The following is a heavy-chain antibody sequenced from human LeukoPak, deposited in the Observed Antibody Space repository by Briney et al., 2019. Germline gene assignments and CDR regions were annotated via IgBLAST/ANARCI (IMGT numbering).Heavy chain of an antibody. CDR2: ISSPGSTI. CDR1: GFTFSDYY. Sequence: GGSLRLSCAASGFTFSDYYMSWIRQAPGKGLEWISYISSPGSTIYYADSVKGRFTISRDNAKNSLSLQMNSLRAEDTAVYYCATSVTRRRLDWFIDLWGCGTLVTVTS. CDR3: ATSVTRRRLDWFIDL. V-gene: IGHV3-11*04. J-gene: IGHJ2*01. D-gene: IGHD4-17*01.